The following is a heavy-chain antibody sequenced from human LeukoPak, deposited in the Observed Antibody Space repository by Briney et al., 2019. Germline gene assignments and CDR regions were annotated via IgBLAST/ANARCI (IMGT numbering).Heavy chain of an antibody. CDR2: ISSSSSYI. D-gene: IGHD6-13*01. V-gene: IGHV3-21*01. J-gene: IGHJ3*02. CDR1: GFTFSSYS. CDR3: ARAPGVYDAFDI. Sequence: GGSLRLSCAASGFTFSSYSMNWVRQAPGKGLEWVSSISSSSSYIYYADSVKGRFTISRDNAKNSLYLQMNSPRAEDTAVYYCARAPGVYDAFDIWGQGTMVTVSS.